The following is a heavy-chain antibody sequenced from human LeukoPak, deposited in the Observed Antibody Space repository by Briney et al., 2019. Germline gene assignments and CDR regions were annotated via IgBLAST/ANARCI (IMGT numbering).Heavy chain of an antibody. J-gene: IGHJ4*02. CDR3: AGDSCSGYYFDY. CDR2: ISYDGSNK. CDR1: GFTFSSYA. V-gene: IGHV3-30-3*01. D-gene: IGHD2-15*01. Sequence: GRSLRLSCAASGFTFSSYAMHWVRQAPGKGLEWLAVISYDGSNKYYADSVKGRFTISRDNSKNTLYLQMNSLRAEDTAVYYCAGDSCSGYYFDYWGQGTLVTVSS.